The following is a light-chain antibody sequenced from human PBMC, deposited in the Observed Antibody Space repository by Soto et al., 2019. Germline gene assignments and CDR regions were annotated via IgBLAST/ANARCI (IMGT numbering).Light chain of an antibody. J-gene: IGKJ3*01. V-gene: IGKV3-20*01. CDR3: QQYGSSPPIVT. CDR1: QSVSSSY. CDR2: GAS. Sequence: EIVLTQSPGTLSLSPGERATLSCRASQSVSSSYLAWYQQKPGQAPRLLIYGASSRATGIPDRFSGSGSGTDFTLTISRLEPEDFAVYYFQQYGSSPPIVTFGPGTKWISN.